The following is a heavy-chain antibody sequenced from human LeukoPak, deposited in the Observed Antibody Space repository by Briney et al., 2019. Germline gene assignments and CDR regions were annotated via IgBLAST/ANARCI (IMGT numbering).Heavy chain of an antibody. Sequence: GGYLRLSCAASGFTLSTSPVSWVRQAPGKGLDWVSTLSGSGTNTYYADAVKGRFTISRDNSENTLYLQMNSLRADDTAVYYCAKDMGLVLSTVAPFDNWGQGTLVTVSS. CDR1: GFTLSTSP. J-gene: IGHJ4*02. CDR3: AKDMGLVLSTVAPFDN. V-gene: IGHV3-23*01. D-gene: IGHD4/OR15-4a*01. CDR2: LSGSGTNT.